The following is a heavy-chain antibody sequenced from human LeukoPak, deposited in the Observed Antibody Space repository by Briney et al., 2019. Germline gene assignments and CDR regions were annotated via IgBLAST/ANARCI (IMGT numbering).Heavy chain of an antibody. D-gene: IGHD1-26*01. V-gene: IGHV3-13*01. Sequence: GGSLRLSCAASGFTFSSYDMHWVRQATGKGLEWVSAIGTAGDTYYPGSVKGRFTISRENAKNSLYLQMNSLRAGDTAVYYCARGRMGATYFDYWGQGTLVTVSS. CDR2: IGTAGDT. CDR1: GFTFSSYD. J-gene: IGHJ4*02. CDR3: ARGRMGATYFDY.